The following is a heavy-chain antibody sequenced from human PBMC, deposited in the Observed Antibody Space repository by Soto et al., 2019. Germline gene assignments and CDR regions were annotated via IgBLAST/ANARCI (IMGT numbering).Heavy chain of an antibody. CDR3: AKESGRGLRPY. D-gene: IGHD1-26*01. J-gene: IGHJ4*02. CDR1: GFTFSTYA. V-gene: IGHV3-23*01. CDR2: ISESGGST. Sequence: EVQVLESGGDLVQPGGSLRLSCVASGFTFSTYAMTWVRQAPGKGLEWVSGISESGGSTYYADSVKGRFTISRDNSKNTLYLQMTVLRAEDTAVYYCAKESGRGLRPYWGQGTLVTVSS.